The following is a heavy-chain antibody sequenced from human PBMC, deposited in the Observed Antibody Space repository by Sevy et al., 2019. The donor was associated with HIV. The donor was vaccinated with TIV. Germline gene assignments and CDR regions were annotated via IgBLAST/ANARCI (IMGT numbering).Heavy chain of an antibody. CDR3: ARDQVVGATTGYGMDV. Sequence: GGSLRLSCVASGFRFESQAMSWVRQAPGKGLEWVAVIWYDGSNKYYADSVKGRFTISRDNSKNTLYLQMNSLGAEDTAVYYCARDQVVGATTGYGMDVWGQGTTVTVSS. V-gene: IGHV3-33*08. D-gene: IGHD1-26*01. J-gene: IGHJ6*02. CDR2: IWYDGSNK. CDR1: GFRFESQA.